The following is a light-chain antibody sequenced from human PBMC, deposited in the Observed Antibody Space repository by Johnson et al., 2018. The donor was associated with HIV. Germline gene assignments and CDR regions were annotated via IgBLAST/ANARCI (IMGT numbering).Light chain of an antibody. Sequence: QSVLTQPPSVSAAPGQKVTISCSGSSSNIGNNYVSWYQQLPGTAPKLLIYDNNKRPSGISARFSGPKSGTSATLAITGLQPGDEADYYCGTGDSSLRSGFFGTGTKVTVL. CDR1: SSNIGNNY. J-gene: IGLJ1*01. CDR2: DNN. CDR3: GTGDSSLRSGF. V-gene: IGLV1-51*01.